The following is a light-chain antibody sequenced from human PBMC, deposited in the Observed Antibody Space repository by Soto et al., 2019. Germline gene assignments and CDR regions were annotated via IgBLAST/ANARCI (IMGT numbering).Light chain of an antibody. CDR1: QSVSSSY. Sequence: EIVMTQSPATLSVSPGERATLSCRASQSVSSSYLAWYQQKPGQAPRLLIYGASNRATGIPARFSGSGSGTDFTLTISSLEPEDFAVYYCQQRSNWAITFGQGTRLEI. V-gene: IGKV3D-20*02. CDR3: QQRSNWAIT. J-gene: IGKJ5*01. CDR2: GAS.